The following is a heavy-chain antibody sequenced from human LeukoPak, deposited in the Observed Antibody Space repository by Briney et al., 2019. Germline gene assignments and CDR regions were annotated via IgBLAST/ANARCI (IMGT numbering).Heavy chain of an antibody. Sequence: GASVKVSCKASGYTFTSYAMNWVRQAPGQGLEWMGWINTNTGNPTYAQGFTGRFVFSLDTSVSTAYPQISSLKAEDTAVYYCARLGTPPYYYDSSGYLDWFDPWGQGTLVTVSS. D-gene: IGHD3-22*01. J-gene: IGHJ5*02. V-gene: IGHV7-4-1*02. CDR2: INTNTGNP. CDR3: ARLGTPPYYYDSSGYLDWFDP. CDR1: GYTFTSYA.